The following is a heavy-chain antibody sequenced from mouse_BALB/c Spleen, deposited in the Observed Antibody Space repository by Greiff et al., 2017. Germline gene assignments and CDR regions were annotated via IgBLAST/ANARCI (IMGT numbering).Heavy chain of an antibody. CDR3: ASPLVATDY. J-gene: IGHJ2*01. CDR1: GYSFTGYY. V-gene: IGHV1-31*01. CDR2: INPYNGAT. D-gene: IGHD1-1*01. Sequence: VQLQQSGPELVKPGASVKISCKASGYSFTGYYMHWVKQSHVKSLEWIGRINPYNGATSYNQNFKDKASLTVDKSSSTAYMELHSLTSEDSAVYYCASPLVATDYWGQGTTLTVSS.